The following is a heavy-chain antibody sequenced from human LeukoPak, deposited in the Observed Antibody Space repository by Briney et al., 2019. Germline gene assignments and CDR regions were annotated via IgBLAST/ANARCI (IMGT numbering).Heavy chain of an antibody. V-gene: IGHV4-61*02. Sequence: PSETLSLTCTVSGGSISSGSYYWSWIRQPAGKGLEWIGRIYTSGSTNYNPSLKSRVTISVDTSKNQFSLKLSSVTAADTAVYYCARGRLQLGPSDWGQGTLVTVSS. CDR3: ARGRLQLGPSD. CDR2: IYTSGST. D-gene: IGHD5-18*01. J-gene: IGHJ4*02. CDR1: GGSISSGSYY.